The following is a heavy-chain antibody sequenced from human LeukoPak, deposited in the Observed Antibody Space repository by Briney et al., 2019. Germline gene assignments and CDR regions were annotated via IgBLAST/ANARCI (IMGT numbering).Heavy chain of an antibody. J-gene: IGHJ4*02. Sequence: PGGSLRLSCAASRFTFSSYAMHWVRQAPGKGLEWVAVISYDGSNKYYADSVKGRFTISRDNSKNTLYLQMNSLRAEDTAVYYCARGIYSFDYWGQGTLVTVSS. D-gene: IGHD2/OR15-2a*01. V-gene: IGHV3-30*04. CDR1: RFTFSSYA. CDR3: ARGIYSFDY. CDR2: ISYDGSNK.